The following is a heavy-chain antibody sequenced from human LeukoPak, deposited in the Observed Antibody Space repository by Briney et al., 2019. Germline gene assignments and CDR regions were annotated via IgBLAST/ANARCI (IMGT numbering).Heavy chain of an antibody. CDR3: ARGRGSGHKENWFDP. V-gene: IGHV1-8*01. CDR2: MNPNSGNT. D-gene: IGHD6-19*01. CDR1: GYAFTTYD. J-gene: IGHJ5*02. Sequence: ASVKLSCKASGYAFTTYDINWVRQATGQGPEWMGWMNPNSGNTGYTQNFQGRVTMTRNTSISTAYMELSSLKSEDTAVYYCARGRGSGHKENWFDPWGLGTLVTVSS.